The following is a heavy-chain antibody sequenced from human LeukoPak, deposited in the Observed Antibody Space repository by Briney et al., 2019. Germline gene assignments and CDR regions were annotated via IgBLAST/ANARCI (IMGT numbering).Heavy chain of an antibody. CDR2: INKGASAK. CDR3: TRDRSRAEDD. D-gene: IGHD1-14*01. CDR1: GFTLSGHW. J-gene: IGHJ4*02. V-gene: IGHV3-7*01. Sequence: GGSLRLSCAASGFTLSGHWMSWVRQAPGKGLEGVANINKGASAKYYVAPVNGPFPISRDNANNLLYLQMNSLRGEDTAVYYCTRDRSRAEDDWGQGTLVTVSS.